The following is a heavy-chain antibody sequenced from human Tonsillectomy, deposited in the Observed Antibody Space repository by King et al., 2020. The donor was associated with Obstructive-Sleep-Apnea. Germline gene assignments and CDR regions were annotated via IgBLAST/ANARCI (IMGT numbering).Heavy chain of an antibody. V-gene: IGHV5-51*01. CDR2: IYPGDSAS. Sequence: VQLVQSGAEMKKPGESLKISCKGSGYNFTNYWIAWVRRMPGKGLEWMGIIYPGDSASRYSPSFQGQVTISIDKSINTAYLQWSSLKASDTAMYYCTRRDRFLEWRGFDFWGQGTLVTVSS. CDR3: TRRDRFLEWRGFDF. D-gene: IGHD3-3*01. CDR1: GYNFTNYW. J-gene: IGHJ4*02.